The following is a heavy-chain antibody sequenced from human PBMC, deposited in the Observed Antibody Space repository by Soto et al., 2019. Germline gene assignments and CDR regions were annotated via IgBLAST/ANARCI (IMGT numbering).Heavy chain of an antibody. CDR3: ARGDATKIVVTTYYGLDV. J-gene: IGHJ6*02. CDR2: IIPIFGTP. V-gene: IGHV1-69*12. D-gene: IGHD3-22*01. CDR1: GDSFSNYG. Sequence: HVQVVQSGAEVKKLGSSVKVSYKASGDSFSNYGISWVRQAPGQGLEWMGGIIPIFGTPHYAQKFRDRVTITADESTSTVYMEVSSLTSEDTAVYYCARGDATKIVVTTYYGLDVWGQGTTVTVSS.